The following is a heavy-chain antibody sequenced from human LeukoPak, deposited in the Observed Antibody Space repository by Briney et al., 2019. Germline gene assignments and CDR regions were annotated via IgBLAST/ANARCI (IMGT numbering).Heavy chain of an antibody. D-gene: IGHD1-1*01. CDR2: ISRDSGIK. V-gene: IGHV3-48*01. Sequence: PGGSLRLSCAASGFIISGDSMNWVRQAPGKGLEWIAYISRDSGIKYYADSVRGRFTISRDNAKNSLYLQMHSLRAEDTAVYYCAKGWRMSDPWGQGTLVTVSS. J-gene: IGHJ5*02. CDR1: GFIISGDS. CDR3: AKGWRMSDP.